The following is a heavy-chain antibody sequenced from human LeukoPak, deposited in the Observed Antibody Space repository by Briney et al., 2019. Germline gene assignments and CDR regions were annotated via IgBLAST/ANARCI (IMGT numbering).Heavy chain of an antibody. CDR3: ARDLVEQQLVGFLDF. CDR2: ISSSDTII. CDR1: GFTFSRYS. J-gene: IGHJ4*02. Sequence: PGGSLRLSCAASGFTFSRYSMNWVRQAPGKGLEWLLYISSSDTIIYSADSVKGRFTISRDNARNSLYLQMNSLRDEDTAVYYCARDLVEQQLVGFLDFGGQGTLVTVSS. V-gene: IGHV3-48*02. D-gene: IGHD6-13*01.